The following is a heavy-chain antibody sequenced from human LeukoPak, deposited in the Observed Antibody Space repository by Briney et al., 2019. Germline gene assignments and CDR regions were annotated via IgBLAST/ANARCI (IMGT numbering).Heavy chain of an antibody. CDR2: IVVGSGNT. CDR3: AADPSYSSGYRYYFDY. D-gene: IGHD3-22*01. Sequence: TSVKVSCKTSGFTFISSAVQWVRQARGQRLEWIGWIVVGSGNTNYAQKFQERVTITRDMSTSTAYMELSSLRSEDTAVYYCAADPSYSSGYRYYFDYWGQGTLVTVCS. J-gene: IGHJ4*02. CDR1: GFTFISSA. V-gene: IGHV1-58*01.